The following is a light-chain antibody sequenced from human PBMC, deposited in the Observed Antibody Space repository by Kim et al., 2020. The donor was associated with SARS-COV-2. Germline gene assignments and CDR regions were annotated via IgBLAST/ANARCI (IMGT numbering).Light chain of an antibody. Sequence: GQRVTHSCSGSSSHIGGNHAYWYRQHPGAAPKILIFDNNQRPSGVPDRFSGSKSGTSASLAISEVRSEDEANYYCAAWDDSLTGVVFGGGTKLTVL. CDR1: SSHIGGNH. J-gene: IGLJ3*02. V-gene: IGLV1-47*01. CDR3: AAWDDSLTGVV. CDR2: DNN.